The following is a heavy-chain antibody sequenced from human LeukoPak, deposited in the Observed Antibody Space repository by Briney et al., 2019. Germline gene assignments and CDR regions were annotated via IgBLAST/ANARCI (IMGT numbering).Heavy chain of an antibody. J-gene: IGHJ6*04. CDR2: IKQDGSEK. CDR1: GFTFSSYW. D-gene: IGHD3-10*02. V-gene: IGHV3-7*01. Sequence: SGGSLRLSCAASGFTFSSYWMSWVRQAPGKGLEWLANIKQDGSEKYYVDSVKGRFTISRDNAKNSLYLQMNSLRAEDTAVYYCAELGITMIGGVWGKGTTATISS. CDR3: AELGITMIGGV.